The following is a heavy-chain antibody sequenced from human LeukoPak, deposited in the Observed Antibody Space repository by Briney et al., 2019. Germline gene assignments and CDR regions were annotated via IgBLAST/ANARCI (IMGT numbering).Heavy chain of an antibody. CDR3: AREDIAAAGTFDY. J-gene: IGHJ4*02. D-gene: IGHD6-13*01. V-gene: IGHV3-66*01. CDR2: IYSGGST. Sequence: GGSLRLSCAASGFTVSSNYMSWVRQAPGKGLERVSVIYSGGSTYYADSVKGRFTISRDNSKNTLYLQMNSLRAEDTAVYYCAREDIAAAGTFDYWGQGTLVTVSS. CDR1: GFTVSSNY.